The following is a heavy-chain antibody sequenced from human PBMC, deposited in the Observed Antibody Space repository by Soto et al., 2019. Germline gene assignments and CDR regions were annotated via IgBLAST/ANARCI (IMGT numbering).Heavy chain of an antibody. V-gene: IGHV1-8*01. D-gene: IGHD5-12*01. Sequence: ASVKVSCKASGYSFTNNDVSWARQATGQGLEWMGWMNPGSGDTGYAQKFQGRVTMTTDTSTSTAYMELRSLRSDDTAVYYCARGGRVEMATRPTENFDYWGQGTLVTVSS. CDR2: MNPGSGDT. J-gene: IGHJ4*02. CDR3: ARGGRVEMATRPTENFDY. CDR1: GYSFTNND.